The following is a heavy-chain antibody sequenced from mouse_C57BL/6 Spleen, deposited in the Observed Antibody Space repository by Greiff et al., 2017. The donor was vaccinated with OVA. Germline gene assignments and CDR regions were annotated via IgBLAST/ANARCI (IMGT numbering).Heavy chain of an antibody. J-gene: IGHJ4*01. CDR1: GYTFTSYW. CDR3: ARLGDYDAMDY. V-gene: IGHV1-64*01. CDR2: IHPNSGST. Sequence: QVQLQQPGAELVKPGASVKLSCKASGYTFTSYWMHWVKQRPGQGLEWIGMIHPNSGSTNYNEKFKSKATLTVDKSSSTAYMQLSSLTSEDSAVYYCARLGDYDAMDYWGQGTSGTVSS.